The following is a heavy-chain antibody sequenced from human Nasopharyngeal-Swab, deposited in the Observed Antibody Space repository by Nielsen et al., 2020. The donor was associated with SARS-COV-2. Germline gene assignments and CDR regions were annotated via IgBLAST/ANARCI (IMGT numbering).Heavy chain of an antibody. CDR2: IYYSGST. V-gene: IGHV4-30-4*01. Sequence: LRLSCTVSGGSISSGDYYWSWIRQPPGKGLEWIGYIYYSGSTFYNPSLKSRVTISVDTSKNQFSLKLSSVTAADTAVYYCARVAYGDYAVSAFDIWGQGTMVTVSS. CDR1: GGSISSGDYY. J-gene: IGHJ3*02. D-gene: IGHD4-17*01. CDR3: ARVAYGDYAVSAFDI.